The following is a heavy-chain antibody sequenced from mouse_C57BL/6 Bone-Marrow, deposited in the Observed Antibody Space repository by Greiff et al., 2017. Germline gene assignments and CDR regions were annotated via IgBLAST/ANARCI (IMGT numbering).Heavy chain of an antibody. Sequence: VQLQQPGAELVRPGTSVKLSCKASGYTFTSYWMHWVKQRPGQGLEWIGVIDPSDSYTNYNQKFKGKATLTVDTSSSTAYIQLNSLTSEDSAAYSGARDGYSWPFSYGDQGTLVTVSA. J-gene: IGHJ3*01. CDR1: GYTFTSYW. V-gene: IGHV1-59*01. CDR3: ARDGYSWPFSY. CDR2: IDPSDSYT. D-gene: IGHD2-3*01.